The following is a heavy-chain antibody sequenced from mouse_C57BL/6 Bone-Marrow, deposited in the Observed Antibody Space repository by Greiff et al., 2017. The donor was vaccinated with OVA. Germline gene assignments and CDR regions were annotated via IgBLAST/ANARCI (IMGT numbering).Heavy chain of an antibody. CDR3: ARETTVVPYYFDY. CDR1: GYSFTSYY. V-gene: IGHV1-66*01. CDR2: IYPGSGNT. Sequence: QVQLQQSGPELVKPGASVKISCKASGYSFTSYYIHWVKQRPGQGLEWIGWIYPGSGNTKYNEKFKGKATLTADTSSSTAYMQLSSLTSEDSAVYYCARETTVVPYYFDYWGQGTSLTVSS. J-gene: IGHJ2*02. D-gene: IGHD1-1*01.